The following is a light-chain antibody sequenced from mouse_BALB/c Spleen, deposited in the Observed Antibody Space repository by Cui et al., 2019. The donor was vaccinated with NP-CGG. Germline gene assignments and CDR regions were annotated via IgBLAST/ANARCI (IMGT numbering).Light chain of an antibody. J-gene: IGLJ1*01. CDR2: GTN. CDR1: TGAVTTSNY. Sequence: QALATQESALTTSPGETVTLTCRSSTGAVTTSNYANWVQEKPDHLFTGLIGGTNNRVPGVPARFSGSLIGDKAALTITGAQTEDEAIYFCALWYSNLWVFGGGTKLTVL. V-gene: IGLV1*01. CDR3: ALWYSNLWV.